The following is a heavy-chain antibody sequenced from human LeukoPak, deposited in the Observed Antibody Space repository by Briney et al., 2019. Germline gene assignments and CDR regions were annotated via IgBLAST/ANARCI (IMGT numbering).Heavy chain of an antibody. CDR2: IWYDGSNT. D-gene: IGHD1-14*01. J-gene: IGHJ4*02. CDR1: GFNISNYG. V-gene: IGHV3-33*01. CDR3: ARGLTEVGD. Sequence: GGSLRLSCAASGFNISNYGMHWARQAPGKGLEWVAIIWYDGSNTYYADSVKGRFTISRDNSKNTLYLQMNSLRAEDTAVYYCARGLTEVGDWGQGTLVTVSS.